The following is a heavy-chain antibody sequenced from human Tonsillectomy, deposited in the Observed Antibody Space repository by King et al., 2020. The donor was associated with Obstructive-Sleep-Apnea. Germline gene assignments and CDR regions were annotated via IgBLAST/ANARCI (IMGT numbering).Heavy chain of an antibody. D-gene: IGHD2-21*01. Sequence: VQLQESGPGLVKPSETLSLTCTVSGGSISTYYWSWIRQPPGKGLEWIGYIYYSGSTNYNTSRKTRVTISVDTSKNQFSLNLSSVTAADTAVYYCTRGGHYYFDYWGQGTLATVSS. CDR1: GGSISTYY. CDR2: IYYSGST. J-gene: IGHJ4*02. CDR3: TRGGHYYFDY. V-gene: IGHV4-59*08.